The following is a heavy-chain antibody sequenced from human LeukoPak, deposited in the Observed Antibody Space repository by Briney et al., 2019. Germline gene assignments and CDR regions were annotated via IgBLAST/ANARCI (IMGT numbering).Heavy chain of an antibody. CDR3: VGYGSGSYYNYYMDV. J-gene: IGHJ6*03. CDR2: ISYDGSNK. V-gene: IGHV3-30*03. D-gene: IGHD3-10*01. Sequence: HSGGSLRLSCAASGFTFSSYSMNWVRQAPGKGLEWVAVISYDGSNKYYADSVKGRFTISRDNSKNTLYLQMNSLRAEDTAVYYCVGYGSGSYYNYYMDVWGKGTTVTVSS. CDR1: GFTFSSYS.